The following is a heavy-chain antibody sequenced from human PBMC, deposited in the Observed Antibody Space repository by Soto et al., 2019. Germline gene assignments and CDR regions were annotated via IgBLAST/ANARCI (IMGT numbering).Heavy chain of an antibody. V-gene: IGHV3-23*01. CDR1: GFTFNNYA. CDR2: ISGGGDTT. J-gene: IGHJ4*02. CDR3: AKGRGGSGSRTPRVDF. Sequence: EVQLLESGGGLVPPGGSLRLACAASGFTFNNYAMSWVRQAPVKGLEWVSAISGGGDTTSYADSVKGRFTVYRDGSKNTMYLQMNSLRAEDTAVYYCAKGRGGSGSRTPRVDFWGQGTLVTVSS. D-gene: IGHD3-10*01.